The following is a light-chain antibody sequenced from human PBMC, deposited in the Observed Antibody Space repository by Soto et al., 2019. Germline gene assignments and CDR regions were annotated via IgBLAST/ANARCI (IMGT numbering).Light chain of an antibody. Sequence: NFMVAQPHSVSESPGKTVTISCTGSSGTVVTNYVQWYQQRPGSAPTTVIYEDNQRPSGVPDRFSGSIDRSSNSASLTISGLKTEDEADYYCQSSDSRNHVVFGGGTKVTVL. J-gene: IGLJ2*01. V-gene: IGLV6-57*02. CDR2: EDN. CDR1: SGTVVTNY. CDR3: QSSDSRNHVV.